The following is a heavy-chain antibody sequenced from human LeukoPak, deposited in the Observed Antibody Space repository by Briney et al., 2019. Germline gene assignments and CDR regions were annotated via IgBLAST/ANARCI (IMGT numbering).Heavy chain of an antibody. V-gene: IGHV1-69*05. CDR3: ARDPLRGYYDSSGYYLGST. CDR2: IIPIFGTA. D-gene: IGHD3-22*01. CDR1: GGTFSSYA. Sequence: ASVKVSCKASGGTFSSYAISWVRQAPGQGLEWMGRIIPIFGTASYAQKFQGRVTITTDESTSTAYMELSSLRSEDTAVYYCARDPLRGYYDSSGYYLGSTWGQGTLVTVSS. J-gene: IGHJ5*02.